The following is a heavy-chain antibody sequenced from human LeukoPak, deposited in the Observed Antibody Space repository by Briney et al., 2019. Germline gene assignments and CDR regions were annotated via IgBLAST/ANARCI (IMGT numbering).Heavy chain of an antibody. Sequence: PGGSLRLSCAASGVTFSSYEMNWVRQAPGKGLEGVSYISSSSSSYIYYAASVKGRFTISRDNAKNSLYLQMNSLRAEDTAVYYCAELGITMIGGVWGKGTTVTISS. J-gene: IGHJ6*04. CDR2: ISSSSSSYI. CDR3: AELGITMIGGV. CDR1: GVTFSSYE. V-gene: IGHV3-48*03. D-gene: IGHD3-10*02.